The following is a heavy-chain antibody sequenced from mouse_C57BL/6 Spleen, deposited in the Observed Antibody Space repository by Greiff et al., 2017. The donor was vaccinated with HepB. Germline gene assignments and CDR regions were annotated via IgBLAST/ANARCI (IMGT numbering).Heavy chain of an antibody. D-gene: IGHD3-1*01. Sequence: QVQLQQSGPELVKPGASVKLSCKASGYTFTSYDINWVKQRPGQGLEWIGWIYPRDSSTKYNEKFKGKATLTVDTSSSTAYMELHSLTSEDSAVYFCARGASYFDYWGQGTTLTVSS. J-gene: IGHJ2*01. CDR2: IYPRDSST. V-gene: IGHV1-85*01. CDR3: ARGASYFDY. CDR1: GYTFTSYD.